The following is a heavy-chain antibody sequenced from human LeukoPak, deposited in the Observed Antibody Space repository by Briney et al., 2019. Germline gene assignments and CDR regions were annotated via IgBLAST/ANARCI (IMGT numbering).Heavy chain of an antibody. D-gene: IGHD6-13*01. CDR3: ARGVYIAAAQYGY. CDR1: GGSISSYY. Sequence: SETLSLTCTVSGGSISSYYWSWIRQPPGKGLEWIGYIYYSGTTNDNPSLKSRVTISVDTSKNQFSLKLSSVTAADTAVYYCARGVYIAAAQYGYWGQGTLVTVSS. V-gene: IGHV4-59*01. J-gene: IGHJ4*02. CDR2: IYYSGTT.